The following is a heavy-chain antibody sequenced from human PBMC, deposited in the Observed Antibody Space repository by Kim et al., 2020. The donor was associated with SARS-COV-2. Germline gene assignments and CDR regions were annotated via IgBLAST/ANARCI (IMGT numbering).Heavy chain of an antibody. CDR3: ARGGPGDYGYYYYYGMDV. J-gene: IGHJ6*02. Sequence: GGSLRLSCAASGFTFSSYDMHWVRQATGKGLEWVSAIGTAGDTYYPGSVKGRFTISRENAKNSLYLQMNSLRAGDTAVYYCARGGPGDYGYYYYYGMDVWGQGTTVTVSS. CDR1: GFTFSSYD. D-gene: IGHD4-17*01. V-gene: IGHV3-13*01. CDR2: IGTAGDT.